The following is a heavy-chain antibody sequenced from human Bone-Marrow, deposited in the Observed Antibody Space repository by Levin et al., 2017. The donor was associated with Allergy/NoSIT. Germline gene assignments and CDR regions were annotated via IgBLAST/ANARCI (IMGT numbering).Heavy chain of an antibody. D-gene: IGHD2-15*01. CDR3: ATDKGWFTCDY. V-gene: IGHV3-7*01. Sequence: PGGSLRLSCAASGFTFSSYWVNWVRQAPGKGLEWVASIKEDGTQKYYVDSVKGRFTISRDNAKNSLYLQMNSLRAEDTAVYYCATDKGWFTCDYWGQGTQVTVSS. CDR2: IKEDGTQK. CDR1: GFTFSSYW. J-gene: IGHJ4*02.